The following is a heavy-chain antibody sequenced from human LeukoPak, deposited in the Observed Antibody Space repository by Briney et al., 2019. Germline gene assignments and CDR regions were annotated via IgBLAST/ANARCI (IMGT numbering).Heavy chain of an antibody. V-gene: IGHV4-4*07. J-gene: IGHJ5*02. CDR2: IYTSGST. Sequence: PSETLSLTCTVSGGSISSYYWSWIRQPAGKGLEWIGRIYTSGSTNYNPSLKSRVTMSVDTSKNQFSLKLSSVTAADTAVYYCAREGADIVVVVAATANWFDPWGQGTLVTVSS. CDR1: GGSISSYY. D-gene: IGHD2-15*01. CDR3: AREGADIVVVVAATANWFDP.